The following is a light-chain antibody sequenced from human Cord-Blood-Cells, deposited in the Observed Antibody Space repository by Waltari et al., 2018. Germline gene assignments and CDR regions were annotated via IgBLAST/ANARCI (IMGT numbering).Light chain of an antibody. V-gene: IGKV4-1*01. Sequence: DIVMTQSPDSLAVSLGERATINCKSSQSVLYSYNNKNYLAWYQQKTGQTPKLLIYVAATRESGVPDRFSGSGSGTEFTLTISSLQAEDVAVYYCQQYYSTPWTFGQGTKVEIK. CDR3: QQYYSTPWT. J-gene: IGKJ1*01. CDR1: QSVLYSYNNKNY. CDR2: VAA.